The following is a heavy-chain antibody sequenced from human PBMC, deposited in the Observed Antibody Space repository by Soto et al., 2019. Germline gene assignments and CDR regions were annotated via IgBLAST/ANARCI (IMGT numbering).Heavy chain of an antibody. D-gene: IGHD2-2*01. CDR2: INAGNGNT. Sequence: GASVKLSCKASGYTFTSYALHWVRQAPGQRLEWMGWINAGNGNTKYSQKFQGRVTITRDTSASTAYMELSSLRSEDTAVYYCARDLQDIVVVTAASPYYYYYYYMDVWGKGTTVTVSS. J-gene: IGHJ6*03. V-gene: IGHV1-3*01. CDR1: GYTFTSYA. CDR3: ARDLQDIVVVTAASPYYYYYYYMDV.